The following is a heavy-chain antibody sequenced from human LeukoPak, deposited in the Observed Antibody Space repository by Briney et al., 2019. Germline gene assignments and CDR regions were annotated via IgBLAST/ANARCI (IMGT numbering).Heavy chain of an antibody. CDR3: ATYLGYCTSSNCPYFYMDV. J-gene: IGHJ6*03. V-gene: IGHV3-33*01. D-gene: IGHD2-2*03. CDR1: GFTFSTYG. Sequence: GGSLRPSCAASGFTFSTYGMHWVRQAPGKGLEWVAVVWYDESLKYYADSVKGRFTISRDNSKNTLFLQLNSLRAEDTAVYYCATYLGYCTSSNCPYFYMDVWGTGTTVIVSS. CDR2: VWYDESLK.